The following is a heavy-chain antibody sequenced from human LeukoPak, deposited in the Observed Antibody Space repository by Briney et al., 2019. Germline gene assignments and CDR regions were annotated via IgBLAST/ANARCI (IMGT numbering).Heavy chain of an antibody. Sequence: PSETLSLTCTVSGDSISTYYWSWIRQPPGKGLEWIGYMYYSGSTNYNPSLKSRVTISVDTSKNQFSLKLSSVTAADTAVYYCARARVAGSILDFDYWGQGTQVTVSS. D-gene: IGHD6-19*01. J-gene: IGHJ4*02. V-gene: IGHV4-59*01. CDR2: MYYSGST. CDR1: GDSISTYY. CDR3: ARARVAGSILDFDY.